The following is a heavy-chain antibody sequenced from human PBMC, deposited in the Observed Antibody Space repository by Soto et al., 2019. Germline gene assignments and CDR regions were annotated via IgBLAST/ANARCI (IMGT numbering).Heavy chain of an antibody. CDR2: ISGSGGST. CDR3: AKDYYDSSGYVNWFDP. D-gene: IGHD3-22*01. V-gene: IGHV3-23*01. J-gene: IGHJ5*02. CDR1: GFTFSTYA. Sequence: GGSLRLSCAASGFTFSTYAMTWVRQAPGKGLEWVSSISGSGGSTYYADSVKGRFTISRDNSKNSLYLQMNSLRAEDTAVYYCAKDYYDSSGYVNWFDPWGQGTLVTGSS.